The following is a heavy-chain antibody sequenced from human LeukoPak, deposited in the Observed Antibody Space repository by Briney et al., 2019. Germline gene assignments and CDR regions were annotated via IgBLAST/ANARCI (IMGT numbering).Heavy chain of an antibody. CDR3: ARASVLAGGAFDI. CDR2: ISSSSSYI. CDR1: GFTVSSNY. D-gene: IGHD3-10*01. V-gene: IGHV3-21*01. J-gene: IGHJ3*02. Sequence: GGSLRLSCAASGFTVSSNYMSWVRQAPGKGLEWVSSISSSSSYIYYADSVKGRFTISRDNAKNSLYLQMNSLRAEDTAVYYCARASVLAGGAFDIWGQGTMVTVSS.